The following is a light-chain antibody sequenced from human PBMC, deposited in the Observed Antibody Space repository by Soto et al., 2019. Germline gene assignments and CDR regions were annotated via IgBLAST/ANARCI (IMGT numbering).Light chain of an antibody. Sequence: EIVMTQSPATLSVSPGERATLSCRASQSLRSDLAWYQQKPGQAPRLLIYGASTRATDIPARFSGSGSGTESTLTISSLKSEDFPVYYCQQYDNWPHTLGQGTRLEIK. J-gene: IGKJ5*01. CDR2: GAS. V-gene: IGKV3-15*01. CDR1: QSLRSD. CDR3: QQYDNWPHT.